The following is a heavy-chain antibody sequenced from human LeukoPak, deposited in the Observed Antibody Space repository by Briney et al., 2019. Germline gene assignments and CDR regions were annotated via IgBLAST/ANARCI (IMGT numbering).Heavy chain of an antibody. V-gene: IGHV3-13*01. Sequence: GGPLRLSCAASGFTFIDYDMHWVRQVIGKGLEWVSAIGIRGDTHYSGSVKGRFTISRENAESSLYLQMNSLRAEDTAVYYCARGGIQVSGIDEFDYWGQGTLVTVSS. J-gene: IGHJ4*02. D-gene: IGHD6-19*01. CDR2: IGIRGDT. CDR3: ARGGIQVSGIDEFDY. CDR1: GFTFIDYD.